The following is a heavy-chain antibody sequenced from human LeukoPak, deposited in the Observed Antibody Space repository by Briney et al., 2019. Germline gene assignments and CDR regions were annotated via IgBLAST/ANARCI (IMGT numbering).Heavy chain of an antibody. D-gene: IGHD5-12*01. V-gene: IGHV3-23*01. CDR1: GFTLSSYA. J-gene: IGHJ4*02. CDR2: ISGSGGST. Sequence: GGSLRLSCAASGFTLSSYAMSWVRQAPGKGLEWVSAISGSGGSTYYADSVKGRFTISRDNSKNTLYLQMNSLRAEDTAVYYCAKGRGYSGYDLVDYWGQGTLVTVSS. CDR3: AKGRGYSGYDLVDY.